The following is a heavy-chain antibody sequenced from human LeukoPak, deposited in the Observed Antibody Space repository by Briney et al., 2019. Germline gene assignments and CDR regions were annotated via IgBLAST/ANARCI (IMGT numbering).Heavy chain of an antibody. D-gene: IGHD2-15*01. J-gene: IGHJ3*02. CDR2: IYTSGST. CDR1: GGSISSYY. Sequence: SETLSLTCTVSGGSISSYYWSWIRQPAGKGLDWIGRIYTSGSTNYNPSLKSRVTMSVDTSKNQFSLKLSSVTAADTAVYYCASSYSYPFDAFDIWGQGTMVTVSS. V-gene: IGHV4-4*07. CDR3: ASSYSYPFDAFDI.